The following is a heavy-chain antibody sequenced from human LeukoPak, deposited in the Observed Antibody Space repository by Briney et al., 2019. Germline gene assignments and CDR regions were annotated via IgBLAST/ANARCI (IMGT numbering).Heavy chain of an antibody. CDR2: IIPIFGTA. Sequence: SVKVSCKASGGTFSSYAISWVRQAPGQGLEWMGGIIPIFGTANYAQKFQGRVTITTDESTSTAYMELSSLRSEETAVYYCARGQYDYVWGDYYYYYMDVWGKGTTVTVSS. J-gene: IGHJ6*03. CDR3: ARGQYDYVWGDYYYYYMDV. V-gene: IGHV1-69*05. D-gene: IGHD3-16*01. CDR1: GGTFSSYA.